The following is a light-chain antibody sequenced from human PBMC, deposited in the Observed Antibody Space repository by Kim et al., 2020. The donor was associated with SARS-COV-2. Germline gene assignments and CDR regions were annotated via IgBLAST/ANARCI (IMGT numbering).Light chain of an antibody. J-gene: IGKJ1*01. CDR1: QTVTTY. CDR3: QQSYSKTWT. V-gene: IGKV1-39*01. CDR2: DAS. Sequence: DIQMTQSPSSLSASVGDRVTITCRASQTVTTYLNWYQQKPGKPHNLLIYDASKLHDGVPSRFSGSGSGTDFTLTISSLQPEDFATYYCQQSYSKTWTFGQGTKVDIK.